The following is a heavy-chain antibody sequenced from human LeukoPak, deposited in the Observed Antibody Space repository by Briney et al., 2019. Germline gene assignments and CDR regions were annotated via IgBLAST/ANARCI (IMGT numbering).Heavy chain of an antibody. V-gene: IGHV4-39*07. CDR2: IYYSGSN. D-gene: IGHD6-13*01. J-gene: IGHJ6*03. Sequence: SETLSLTCTVSGDSISSSNYFWGWIRQPPGKGLGWIGTIYYSGSNYYNPALKSRVTISIDTSKNQFSLKLSSVTAADTAVYYCARNEAGIAAGGVYYYYMDVWGKGTTVTVSS. CDR3: ARNEAGIAAGGVYYYYMDV. CDR1: GDSISSSNYF.